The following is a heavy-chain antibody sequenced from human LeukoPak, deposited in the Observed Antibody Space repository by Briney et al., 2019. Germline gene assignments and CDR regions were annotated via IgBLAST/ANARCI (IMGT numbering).Heavy chain of an antibody. D-gene: IGHD3-22*01. CDR1: GFTFNTYP. CDR3: ATQTITLVVVISPFDY. V-gene: IGHV3-30*02. CDR2: IQDDGAKT. Sequence: PGGSLRLSCAASGFTFNTYPMHWVRQAPGKGLEWVALIQDDGAKTNYADYVRGRFTISRDNSRSTVSLQMKSLKPDDTAVYYCATQTITLVVVISPFDYWGQGALVTVSS. J-gene: IGHJ4*02.